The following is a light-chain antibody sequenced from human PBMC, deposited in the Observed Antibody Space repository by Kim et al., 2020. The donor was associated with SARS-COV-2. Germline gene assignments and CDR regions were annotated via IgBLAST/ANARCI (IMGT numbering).Light chain of an antibody. Sequence: PGRTGSIACGGNNIGGKTLHGYQQKAGQAPVLVIYYDSDRPSGIPERFSGSSSGNTATLASSRVEAGDEADYYCQVWDSSGDHQVFGGGTQLTVL. V-gene: IGLV3-21*04. CDR1: NIGGKT. CDR3: QVWDSSGDHQV. J-gene: IGLJ3*02. CDR2: YDS.